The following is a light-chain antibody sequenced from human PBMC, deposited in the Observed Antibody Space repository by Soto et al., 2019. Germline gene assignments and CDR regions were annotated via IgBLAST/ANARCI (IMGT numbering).Light chain of an antibody. J-gene: IGKJ1*01. Sequence: DIQMTQSPATLSASVGDRVTIICRASQSISTNLAWYQQKPGRAPKLLIYKASSLQRGVPSRFSGSGSGTEFTLTITSLQPDDFATYYCQPYNSYWVMFGQGTNVEIK. CDR3: QPYNSYWVM. CDR1: QSISTN. CDR2: KAS. V-gene: IGKV1-5*03.